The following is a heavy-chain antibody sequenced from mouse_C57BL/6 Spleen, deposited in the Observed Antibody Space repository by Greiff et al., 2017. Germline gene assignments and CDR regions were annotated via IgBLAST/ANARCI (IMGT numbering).Heavy chain of an antibody. D-gene: IGHD1-1*01. CDR2: INPNNGGT. J-gene: IGHJ4*01. CDR3: ARFTYYYGFYAMDY. V-gene: IGHV1-18*01. CDR1: GYTFTDYN. Sequence: EVQLQQSGPELVKPGASVKIPCKASGYTFTDYNMDWVKQSHGKSLEWIGDINPNNGGTIYNQKFKGKATLTVDKSSSTAYMELRSLTSEDTAVYYCARFTYYYGFYAMDYWGQGTSVTVSS.